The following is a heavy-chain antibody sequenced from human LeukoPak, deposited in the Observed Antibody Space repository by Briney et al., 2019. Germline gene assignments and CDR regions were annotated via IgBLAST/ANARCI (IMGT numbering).Heavy chain of an antibody. J-gene: IGHJ4*02. Sequence: SETLSLTCTVSGGSISNDYWSWIRQAAGKELEWIGRVYTSGGTNYNPSLKSRVTISLDKSKKQFSLNLNSVTAADTAVYYCARGGTYGSGRHQHTTLDYWGPGTLATVSS. CDR3: ARGGTYGSGRHQHTTLDY. V-gene: IGHV4-4*07. D-gene: IGHD3-10*01. CDR1: GGSISNDY. CDR2: VYTSGGT.